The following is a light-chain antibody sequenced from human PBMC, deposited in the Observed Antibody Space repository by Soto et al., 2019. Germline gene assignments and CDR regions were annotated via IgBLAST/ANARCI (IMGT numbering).Light chain of an antibody. J-gene: IGKJ4*01. CDR1: QSVSSSY. Sequence: EIVLTQSPGTLSLSPGERATLSCRASQSVSSSYLAWYQQKPGQAPRLLIYGESSRATGIPDRFSGSGSGTDLTLNISRLEPEDFAVYYCQQYGSSPPLTFGGGTKVEIK. CDR2: GES. CDR3: QQYGSSPPLT. V-gene: IGKV3-20*01.